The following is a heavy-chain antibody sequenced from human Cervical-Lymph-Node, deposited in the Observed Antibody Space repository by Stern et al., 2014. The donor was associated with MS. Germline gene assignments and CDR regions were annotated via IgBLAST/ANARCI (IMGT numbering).Heavy chain of an antibody. CDR2: IYPEDSDT. D-gene: IGHD3-22*01. J-gene: IGHJ3*02. V-gene: IGHV5-51*01. CDR1: GYSFSNFW. CDR3: VRRRDSDSYDTFDI. Sequence: EVQLVQSGAEVKKPGDSLKISCKTSGYSFSNFWIGWVRQKPGKGLEWMGIIYPEDSDTTYSPSFQGHVTISADESISTAYLQWRSLKASDTAMYYCVRRRDSDSYDTFDIWGQGTMLIVSS.